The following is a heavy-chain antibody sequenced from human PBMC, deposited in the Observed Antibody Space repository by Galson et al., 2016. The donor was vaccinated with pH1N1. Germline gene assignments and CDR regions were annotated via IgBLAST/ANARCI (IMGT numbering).Heavy chain of an antibody. V-gene: IGHV3-30*04. D-gene: IGHD2/OR15-2a*01. CDR3: ARAVFYDVDLLDYYFDH. CDR2: ISNDGTKK. CDR1: GFTFTSST. Sequence: SLRLSCAASGFTFTSSTLHWVRQAPGKGLEWVAVISNDGTKKYYTDSVKGRFSVSRDNSKNTLYLQMNSLRGDDTAVYYCARAVFYDVDLLDYYFDHWGQGTLVTVSS. J-gene: IGHJ4*02.